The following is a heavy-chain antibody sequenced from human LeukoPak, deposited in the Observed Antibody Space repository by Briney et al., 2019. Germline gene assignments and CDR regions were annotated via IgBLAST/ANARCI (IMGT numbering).Heavy chain of an antibody. CDR2: ISGSSGST. CDR3: AKDIVVVPAAMDAFDI. J-gene: IGHJ3*02. CDR1: GFTFSSYA. D-gene: IGHD2-2*01. V-gene: IGHV3-23*01. Sequence: GGSLRLSCAAPGFTFSSYAMNWVRQAPGKGLEWVSSISGSSGSTYYADSVKGRFAISRDNSKNTLYLQMNSLRAEDTALYYCAKDIVVVPAAMDAFDIWGQGTVVTVSS.